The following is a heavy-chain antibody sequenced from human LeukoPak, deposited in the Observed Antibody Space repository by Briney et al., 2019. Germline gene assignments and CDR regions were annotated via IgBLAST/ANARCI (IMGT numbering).Heavy chain of an antibody. CDR1: GGSFSGYY. J-gene: IGHJ5*02. CDR2: INHSGST. Sequence: SETLSLTCAVYGGSFSGYYWSWIRQPPGKGLEWIGEINHSGSTNYNPSLKSRVTISVDTSKNQFSLKLSSVTAADTAVYYRAGPPDNWNYANWFDPWGQGTLVTVSS. D-gene: IGHD1-7*01. V-gene: IGHV4-34*01. CDR3: AGPPDNWNYANWFDP.